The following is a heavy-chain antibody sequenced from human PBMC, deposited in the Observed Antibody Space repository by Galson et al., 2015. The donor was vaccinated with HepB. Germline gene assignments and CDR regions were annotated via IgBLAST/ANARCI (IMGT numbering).Heavy chain of an antibody. CDR1: GFSFSDYY. D-gene: IGHD3-10*01. Sequence: SLRLSCAAPGFSFSDYYMSWIRQAPGKGLEWVSYISSVGSHTNYADSVKGRFTISRDNAKNSLYLQMNSLRAEDTAVYYCARESGQKPFDYWGQGTLVTVSS. CDR2: ISSVGSHT. CDR3: ARESGQKPFDY. J-gene: IGHJ4*02. V-gene: IGHV3-11*05.